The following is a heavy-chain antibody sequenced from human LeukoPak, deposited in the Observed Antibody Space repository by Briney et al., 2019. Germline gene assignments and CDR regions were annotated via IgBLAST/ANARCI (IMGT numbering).Heavy chain of an antibody. J-gene: IGHJ4*02. Sequence: GGSLRLSCEASGFTFSNYWMHWVRQPPGKGLEWVSAISGSGGSTYYADSVKGRFTISRDNSKNTLYLQMNSLRAEDTAVYYCAKDPYTTTVTTRPDYWGQGTLVTVSS. D-gene: IGHD4-17*01. V-gene: IGHV3-23*01. CDR3: AKDPYTTTVTTRPDY. CDR2: ISGSGGST. CDR1: GFTFSNYW.